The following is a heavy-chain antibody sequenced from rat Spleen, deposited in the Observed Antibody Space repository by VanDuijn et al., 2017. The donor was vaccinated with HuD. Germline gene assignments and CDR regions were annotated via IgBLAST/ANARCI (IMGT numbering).Heavy chain of an antibody. CDR1: GFTFNNYG. D-gene: IGHD1-2*01. CDR2: ISFDGGRN. CDR3: ARHVLYYSSYMEGVMDA. J-gene: IGHJ4*01. V-gene: IGHV5-29*01. Sequence: EVQLVESDGGLVQPGRSLKLSCAASGFTFNNYGMSWVRQAPTKGLEWVATISFDGGRNFYRDSVKDRFTISRDNAKRPLYLQRDSLRSDDTATYYCARHVLYYSSYMEGVMDAWGQGASVTVSS.